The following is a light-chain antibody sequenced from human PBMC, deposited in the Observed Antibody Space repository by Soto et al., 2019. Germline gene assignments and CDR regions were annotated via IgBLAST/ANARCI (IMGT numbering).Light chain of an antibody. CDR2: DVS. CDR1: SSDVGAYNY. V-gene: IGLV2-14*01. CDR3: SSYRSSSTL. J-gene: IGLJ2*01. Sequence: QSALTQPASVSGSPGQSITISCTGTSSDVGAYNYVSWYQQHPGKAPKLMIYDVSNRPSGVSNRFSGSKSGNTASLTISGLQAEDEADYYCSSYRSSSTLFGGGTKVTVL.